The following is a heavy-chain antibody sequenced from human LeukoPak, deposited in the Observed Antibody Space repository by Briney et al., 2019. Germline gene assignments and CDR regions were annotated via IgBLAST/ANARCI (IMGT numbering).Heavy chain of an antibody. J-gene: IGHJ4*02. CDR3: ASGGGNLDY. D-gene: IGHD3-10*01. CDR2: INQDRSQT. Sequence: PGGSLRLSCRASGIAFSSYWMTWVRQVPGKGLEWVADINQDRSQTNYLDSVKGRFTISRDNAKNSLFLQMNSLRAEDTALYYCASGGGNLDYWGQGALVTVSS. CDR1: GIAFSSYW. V-gene: IGHV3-7*01.